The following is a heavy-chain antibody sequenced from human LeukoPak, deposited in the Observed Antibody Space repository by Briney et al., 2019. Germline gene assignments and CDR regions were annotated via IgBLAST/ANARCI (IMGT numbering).Heavy chain of an antibody. V-gene: IGHV3-23*01. J-gene: IGHJ4*02. CDR2: ISGSGGST. CDR3: AKDYYGSRSPYYFDY. CDR1: GFTFSSYA. D-gene: IGHD3-10*01. Sequence: PGGSLRLSCAASGFTFSSYAMSWVRQAPGKGLEWVSAISGSGGSTYYADSVKGRFTISRDNSKNTPYLQMNSLRAEDTAVYYCAKDYYGSRSPYYFDYWGQGTLVIVSS.